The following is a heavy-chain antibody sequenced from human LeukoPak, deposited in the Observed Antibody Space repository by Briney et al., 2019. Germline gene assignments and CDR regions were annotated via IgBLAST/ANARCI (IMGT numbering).Heavy chain of an antibody. Sequence: SETLFLTCTVSGGSISSRPYYWGWVRQPPGKGLEWIGTISYSGTTYYSPSLKSRVTISLDTSKNQFSLKLSSVTAADTAIYYCARDFSSSSTVYYYYYMDVWGKGTTVTVSS. D-gene: IGHD6-6*01. CDR3: ARDFSSSSTVYYYYYMDV. CDR1: GGSISSRPYY. V-gene: IGHV4-39*07. J-gene: IGHJ6*03. CDR2: ISYSGTT.